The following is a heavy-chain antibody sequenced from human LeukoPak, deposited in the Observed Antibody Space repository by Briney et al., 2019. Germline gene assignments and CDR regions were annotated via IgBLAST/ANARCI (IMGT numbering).Heavy chain of an antibody. Sequence: GGSLRLSCAASGYTFSSYSINWVRQAPGKGLEWVSSISVRSNYIYYADSVKGRFTISRDNAKNSLYLEMNSLRADDTAVYYCTRDRGYQSFDYWGQGTLVTVSS. CDR1: GYTFSSYS. J-gene: IGHJ4*02. CDR3: TRDRGYQSFDY. V-gene: IGHV3-21*01. D-gene: IGHD3-10*01. CDR2: ISVRSNYI.